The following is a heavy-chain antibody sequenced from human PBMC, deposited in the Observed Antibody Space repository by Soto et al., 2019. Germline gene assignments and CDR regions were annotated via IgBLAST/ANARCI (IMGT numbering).Heavy chain of an antibody. V-gene: IGHV4-34*01. CDR1: GASLSDNY. Sequence: SETLSLTCAVYGASLSDNYCNWLRQPPGQGLEWIGEIYRTGSTNYNPSLKSRVTISLDKSENQFSLKVTSLTAADTAVYYCASRDPGTSVDYWGQGTLVTVSS. D-gene: IGHD1-7*01. CDR2: IYRTGST. J-gene: IGHJ4*02. CDR3: ASRDPGTSVDY.